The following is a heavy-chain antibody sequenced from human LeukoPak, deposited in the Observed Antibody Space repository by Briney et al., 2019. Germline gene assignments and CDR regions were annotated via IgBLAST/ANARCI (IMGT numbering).Heavy chain of an antibody. V-gene: IGHV1-18*01. D-gene: IGHD3-22*01. J-gene: IGHJ4*02. CDR1: GYTFTSYG. Sequence: ASVKVSCKASGYTFTSYGISWVRQAPGQGLEWMGWISAYNGNTNYAQKLQGRVTMTTDTSTSTAYMELRSLRSDDTAVYYCARGCGHYYDSSGCRNNFDYWGQGTLVTVSS. CDR2: ISAYNGNT. CDR3: ARGCGHYYDSSGCRNNFDY.